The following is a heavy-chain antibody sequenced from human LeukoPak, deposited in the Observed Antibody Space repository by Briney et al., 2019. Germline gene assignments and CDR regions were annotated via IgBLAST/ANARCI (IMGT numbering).Heavy chain of an antibody. J-gene: IGHJ4*02. V-gene: IGHV3-30*02. CDR3: AKDDGPIAVAGCFDY. Sequence: TGGSLRLSCAASGFTFSSYGMHWVRQAPGKGLEWVAFIRYDGSNKYYADSVKGRFTISRDNSKNTLYLQMNSLRAEDTAVYYCAKDDGPIAVAGCFDYWGQGTLVTVSS. D-gene: IGHD6-19*01. CDR2: IRYDGSNK. CDR1: GFTFSSYG.